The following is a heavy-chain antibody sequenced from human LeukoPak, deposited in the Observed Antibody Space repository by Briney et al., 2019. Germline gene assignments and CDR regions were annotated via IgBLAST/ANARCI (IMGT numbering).Heavy chain of an antibody. J-gene: IGHJ4*02. Sequence: GGSLRLSCAASGFTFSSYSMNWVRQAPGKGLEWVSSISSSSSYIYYADSVKGRFTISRDNAKNSLYLQMNSLRAEDTAVYYCARAQGGYSSSPYDYWGQGTLVTVSS. V-gene: IGHV3-21*01. CDR1: GFTFSSYS. D-gene: IGHD6-6*01. CDR3: ARAQGGYSSSPYDY. CDR2: ISSSSSYI.